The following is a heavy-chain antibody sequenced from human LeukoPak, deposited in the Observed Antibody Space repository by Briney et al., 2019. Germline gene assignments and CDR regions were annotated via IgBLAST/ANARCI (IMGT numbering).Heavy chain of an antibody. Sequence: GVSLRLSCAASGFTFSSYAMSWVRQAPGKGLEWVSAISGSGGSTYYADSVKGRFTISRDNSKNTQYLQMNSLRAEDTAVYYCAKGGGWSALYYFDYWGQGTLVTVSS. CDR1: GFTFSSYA. J-gene: IGHJ4*02. CDR2: ISGSGGST. D-gene: IGHD3-16*01. V-gene: IGHV3-23*01. CDR3: AKGGGWSALYYFDY.